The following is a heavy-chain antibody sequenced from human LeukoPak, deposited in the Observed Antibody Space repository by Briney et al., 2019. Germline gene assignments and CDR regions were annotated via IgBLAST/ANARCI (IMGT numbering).Heavy chain of an antibody. J-gene: IGHJ4*02. CDR3: GGALGSPLDY. V-gene: IGHV3-74*01. CDR2: INDDGSTT. Sequence: PGGSLRLSCAVSGFTFSSSWMHWVRQAPGKGLVWVSRINDDGSTTTYADSVKGRFTISRDNAKNTLYLQMNSLRADDTAVYYCGGALGSPLDYWGQGTLVTVSS. CDR1: GFTFSSSW. D-gene: IGHD1-26*01.